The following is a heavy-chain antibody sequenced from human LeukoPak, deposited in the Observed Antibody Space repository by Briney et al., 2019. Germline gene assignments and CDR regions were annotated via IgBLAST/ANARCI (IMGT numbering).Heavy chain of an antibody. CDR3: TLSVAVPGTSDY. D-gene: IGHD6-19*01. J-gene: IGHJ4*02. Sequence: PGGSLRLSCAASGFTFSGSAMHWVRQASGKGLEWVGRIRSKANSYATAYAASVKGRFTISRDESKNTAYLQMNSLKTEDTPVYYCTLSVAVPGTSDYWGQGTLVTVSS. V-gene: IGHV3-73*01. CDR2: IRSKANSYAT. CDR1: GFTFSGSA.